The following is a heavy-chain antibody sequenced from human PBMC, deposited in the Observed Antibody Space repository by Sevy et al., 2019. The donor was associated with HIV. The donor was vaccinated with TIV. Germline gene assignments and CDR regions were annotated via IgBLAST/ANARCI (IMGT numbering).Heavy chain of an antibody. Sequence: GGSLRLSCAASGFTFSNYYMSWIRQAPGKGLEWVSYISGSGSTIYYADSVKGRFTISRDNARTSLFLQMDSLRAEDTALYYCARDLWLGGFWGNWFDPWGQRSLVTDSS. CDR1: GFTFSNYY. D-gene: IGHD3-16*01. CDR2: ISGSGSTI. J-gene: IGHJ5*02. CDR3: ARDLWLGGFWGNWFDP. V-gene: IGHV3-11*04.